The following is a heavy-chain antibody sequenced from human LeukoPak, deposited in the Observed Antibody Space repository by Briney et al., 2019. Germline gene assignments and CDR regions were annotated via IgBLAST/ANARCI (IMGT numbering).Heavy chain of an antibody. CDR1: GFTFSSYW. CDR2: INSDGSST. D-gene: IGHD3-10*01. Sequence: GGSLRLSCAASGFTFSSYWMHWVRQAPGKGLVWVSRINSDGSSTSYADSVKGRFTTSRDNAKNTLYLRMNSLRAEDTAVYYCARGVRVVRGVTTFDYWGQGTLVTVSS. V-gene: IGHV3-74*01. CDR3: ARGVRVVRGVTTFDY. J-gene: IGHJ4*02.